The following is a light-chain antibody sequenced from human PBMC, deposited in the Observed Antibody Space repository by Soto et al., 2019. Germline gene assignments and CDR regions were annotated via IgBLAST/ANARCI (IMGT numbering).Light chain of an antibody. CDR3: ASWEDSLNGWV. J-gene: IGLJ3*02. CDR2: SDD. V-gene: IGLV1-44*01. CDR1: SSNVGSNT. Sequence: QSVLTQPPSASGTPGQRVIISCSGSSSNVGSNTVSWYQQLPGTAPKVLIYSDDQRPSGVPDRFSGSRSGSSASLAISGLQSGDEADYYCASWEDSLNGWVIGGGTKLTVL.